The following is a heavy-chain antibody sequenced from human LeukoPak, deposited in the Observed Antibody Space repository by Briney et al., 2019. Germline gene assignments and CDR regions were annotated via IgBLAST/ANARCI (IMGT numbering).Heavy chain of an antibody. CDR2: IGDSGATT. Sequence: GGSLRLSCAASGFTLSSYAMTWVRQAPGKGLEWVSDIGDSGATTYYADSVKGRFTISRDNSKNSLYLQMSSLRAEDTAVYFCASFHYYGSGAYYLSYWGQGTLVTVSS. D-gene: IGHD3-10*01. V-gene: IGHV3-23*01. J-gene: IGHJ4*02. CDR3: ASFHYYGSGAYYLSY. CDR1: GFTLSSYA.